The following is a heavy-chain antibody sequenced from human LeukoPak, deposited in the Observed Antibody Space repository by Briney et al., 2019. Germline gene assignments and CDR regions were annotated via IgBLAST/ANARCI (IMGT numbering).Heavy chain of an antibody. CDR1: GFTFISSS. V-gene: IGHV3-48*01. Sequence: PGGSLRLSCAASGFTFISSSMHWARQAPGKGLEWISYISRSGTTIYYADSVKGRFTVSREKANNSLYLQMNSLRAEDTAVYYCARDLLLYFDQWGQGTLVTVSS. CDR2: ISRSGTTI. D-gene: IGHD3-10*01. CDR3: ARDLLLYFDQ. J-gene: IGHJ4*02.